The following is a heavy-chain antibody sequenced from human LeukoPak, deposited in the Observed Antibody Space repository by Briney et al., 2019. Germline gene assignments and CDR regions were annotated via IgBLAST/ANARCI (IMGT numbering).Heavy chain of an antibody. CDR2: INAGNGNT. J-gene: IGHJ4*02. CDR1: GYTFTSYG. D-gene: IGHD3-10*01. Sequence: GASVKVSCKASGYTFTSYGISWVRQAPGQRLEWMGWINAGNGNTKYSQKFQGRVTITRDTSASTAYMELSSLRSEDTAVYYCARAYMVRGVIIGYWGQGTLVTVSS. V-gene: IGHV1-3*01. CDR3: ARAYMVRGVIIGY.